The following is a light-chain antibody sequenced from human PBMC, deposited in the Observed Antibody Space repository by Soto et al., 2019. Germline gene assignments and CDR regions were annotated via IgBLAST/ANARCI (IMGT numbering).Light chain of an antibody. CDR3: SSYKSSTSYV. CDR2: YVS. CDR1: SSDVGGYNY. V-gene: IGLV2-14*03. J-gene: IGLJ1*01. Sequence: QSVLAQPASVSGSPGQSITISCTGTSSDVGGYNYVSWYQQHPGKAPKLMIYYVSHRPSGVSNRFSGSKSGNTASLTISGLQAEDEADYYCSSYKSSTSYVFGPGTKVTVL.